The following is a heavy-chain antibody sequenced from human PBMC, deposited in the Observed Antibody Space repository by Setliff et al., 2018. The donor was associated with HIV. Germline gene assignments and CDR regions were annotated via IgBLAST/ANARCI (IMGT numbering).Heavy chain of an antibody. V-gene: IGHV1-2*02. CDR3: ARETEVKGYYDSSGSWGLGY. CDR2: INPNSGGT. CDR1: GYTFTGYY. Sequence: GASVKVSCKSSGYTFTGYYIHWVRQAPGQGLEWMGWINPNSGGTNNAQKFQGRVIMTRDTSISTAYMELSSLRSEDTAVYYCARETEVKGYYDSSGSWGLGYWGQGTLVTVSS. J-gene: IGHJ4*02. D-gene: IGHD3-22*01.